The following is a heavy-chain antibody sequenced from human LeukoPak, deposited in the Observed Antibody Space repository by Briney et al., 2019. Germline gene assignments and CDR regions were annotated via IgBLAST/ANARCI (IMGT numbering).Heavy chain of an antibody. D-gene: IGHD3-3*01. Sequence: ASVKVSCKASGYTFTSYYMHWVRQAPGQGLEWMGIINPSGGSTSYPQKFQGRVTMTRNTSISTAYMGLSSLRSEDTAVYYCARGRPTQTIYYYYGMDVWGQGTTVTVPS. CDR1: GYTFTSYY. CDR3: ARGRPTQTIYYYYGMDV. CDR2: INPSGGST. V-gene: IGHV1-46*01. J-gene: IGHJ6*02.